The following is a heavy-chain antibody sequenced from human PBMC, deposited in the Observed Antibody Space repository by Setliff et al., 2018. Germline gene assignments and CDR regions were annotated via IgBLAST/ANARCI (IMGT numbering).Heavy chain of an antibody. V-gene: IGHV4-59*08. CDR2: ISDSGST. CDR1: GDSISGYH. D-gene: IGHD2-15*01. CDR3: ARRRRAASGGTNYFDF. Sequence: SETLSLTCSASGDSISGYHWSWIRQSPGKGLEWIGYISDSGSTKYNPSLKSRVTISVDTSKNQFSLKLTSVTAADTAVYYCARRRRAASGGTNYFDFWGQGTLVTVSS. J-gene: IGHJ4*02.